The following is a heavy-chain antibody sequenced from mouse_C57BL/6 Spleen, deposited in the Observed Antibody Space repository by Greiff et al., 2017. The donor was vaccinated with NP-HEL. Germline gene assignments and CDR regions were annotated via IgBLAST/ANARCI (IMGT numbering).Heavy chain of an antibody. CDR3: THSNYDYYAMDY. D-gene: IGHD2-5*01. CDR1: GFNIKDDY. Sequence: VQLQQSGAELVRPGASVKLSCTASGFNIKDDYMHWVKQRPEQGLEWIGWIDPENGDTEYASKFQGKATITADTSSNTAYLQLSSLTSEDTAVYYCTHSNYDYYAMDYWGQGTSVTVSS. J-gene: IGHJ4*01. CDR2: IDPENGDT. V-gene: IGHV14-4*01.